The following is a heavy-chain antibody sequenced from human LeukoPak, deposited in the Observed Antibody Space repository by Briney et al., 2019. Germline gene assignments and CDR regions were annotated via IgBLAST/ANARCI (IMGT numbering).Heavy chain of an antibody. CDR2: ISSSGSA. J-gene: IGHJ5*02. D-gene: IGHD3-16*01. Sequence: PSETLSLTCTASGGSVTSGGYYWSWIRQPAGKGLELIGRISSSGSANYYPSFESRVTVSLDTSKNQFSLKLYSVTAADTAVYYCASEYVGGLIPYWFDPWGQGTLVTVSS. V-gene: IGHV4-61*02. CDR3: ASEYVGGLIPYWFDP. CDR1: GGSVTSGGYY.